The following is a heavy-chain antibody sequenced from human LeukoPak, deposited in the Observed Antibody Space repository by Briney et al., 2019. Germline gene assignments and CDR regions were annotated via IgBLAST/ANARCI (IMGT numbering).Heavy chain of an antibody. Sequence: ASVKVSCKASGYTFTSYDINWVRQATGQGLEWMGWMNPDSGNTGYAQKFQGRVTMTRNTSISTAYMELRSLRSDDTAVYYCARYLAVGGVDIWGQGTMVTVSS. J-gene: IGHJ3*02. V-gene: IGHV1-8*01. CDR3: ARYLAVGGVDI. D-gene: IGHD6-19*01. CDR2: MNPDSGNT. CDR1: GYTFTSYD.